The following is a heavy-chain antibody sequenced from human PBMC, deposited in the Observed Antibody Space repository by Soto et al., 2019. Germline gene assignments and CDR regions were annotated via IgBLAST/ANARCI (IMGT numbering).Heavy chain of an antibody. CDR2: ISYDGSNK. J-gene: IGHJ5*02. Sequence: HPGGSLRLSCAASGFTFSSYGMHWVRQAPGKGLEWVAVISYDGSNKYYADSVKGRFTISRDNSKNTLYLQMNSLRAEDTAVYYCAKDSAPGYQLLGNWFDPWGQGTLVTVSS. CDR3: AKDSAPGYQLLGNWFDP. CDR1: GFTFSSYG. D-gene: IGHD2-2*01. V-gene: IGHV3-30*18.